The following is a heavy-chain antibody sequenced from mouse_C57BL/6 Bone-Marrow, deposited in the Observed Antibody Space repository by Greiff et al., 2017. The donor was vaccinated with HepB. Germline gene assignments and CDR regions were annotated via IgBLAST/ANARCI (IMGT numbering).Heavy chain of an antibody. V-gene: IGHV1-20*01. Sequence: VHVKQSGPELVKPGDSVKISCKASGYSFTGYFMNWVMQSHGKSLEWIGRINPYNGDTFYNQKFKGKATLTVDKSSSTAHMELRSLTSEDSAVYYCARLGDGYHEAMDYWGQGTSVTVSS. CDR2: INPYNGDT. D-gene: IGHD2-3*01. J-gene: IGHJ4*01. CDR3: ARLGDGYHEAMDY. CDR1: GYSFTGYF.